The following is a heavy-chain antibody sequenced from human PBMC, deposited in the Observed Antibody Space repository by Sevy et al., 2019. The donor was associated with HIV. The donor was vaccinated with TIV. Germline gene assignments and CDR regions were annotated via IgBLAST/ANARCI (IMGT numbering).Heavy chain of an antibody. CDR1: GFTLSDYY. V-gene: IGHV3-11*01. Sequence: GGSLRLSCAASGFTLSDYYMSWIRQAPGKGLEWVSYISSSGSTIYYADSVKGRFTISRDNAKNSLYLQMNSLRAEDTAVYYCARDMGIAVGLWYFDLWGRGSLVTVSS. CDR2: ISSSGSTI. CDR3: ARDMGIAVGLWYFDL. D-gene: IGHD6-19*01. J-gene: IGHJ2*01.